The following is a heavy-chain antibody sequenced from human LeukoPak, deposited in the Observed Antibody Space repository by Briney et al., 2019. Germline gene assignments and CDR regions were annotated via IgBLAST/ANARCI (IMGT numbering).Heavy chain of an antibody. CDR1: GFTFSGYW. Sequence: GSLRLSCAASGFTFSGYWMSWVRQTPEKGLEWVANIKQDGYEKYYVDSVKGRFTISRDNAKNSLYLQMNSLRADDTAIYYCARDKIVGPTTLDYWGQGTLVTVSS. CDR2: IKQDGYEK. D-gene: IGHD1-26*01. V-gene: IGHV3-7*01. CDR3: ARDKIVGPTTLDY. J-gene: IGHJ4*02.